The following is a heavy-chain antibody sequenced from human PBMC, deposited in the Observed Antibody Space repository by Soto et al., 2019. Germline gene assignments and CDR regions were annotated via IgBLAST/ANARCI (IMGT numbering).Heavy chain of an antibody. CDR1: GYIFSNYG. CDR2: ISAYNGNT. J-gene: IGHJ4*02. D-gene: IGHD6-19*01. CDR3: ERGGGWYEGSDY. V-gene: IGHV1-18*01. Sequence: QVQLVQSGAEVKKPGASVKVSCKASGYIFSNYGISWVRQAPGQGLEWMGWISAYNGNTNYAQNLQDRVTMTTDTSPSTAYTEMMSLRYDDTAVYYCERGGGWYEGSDYWGQGTLVTVSS.